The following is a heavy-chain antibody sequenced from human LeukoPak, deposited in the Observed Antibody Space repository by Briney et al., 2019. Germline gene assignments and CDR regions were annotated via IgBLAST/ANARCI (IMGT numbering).Heavy chain of an antibody. CDR1: GFTFSSYE. CDR3: ARVGVGTWASSWDH. D-gene: IGHD2-15*01. J-gene: IGHJ4*02. CDR2: ISSGGGVI. Sequence: PGGSLRLSCAASGFTFSSYEMNWVRQAPGKGLEWVSYISSGGGVIHYADSVKGRFTTSRENAQNSLYLQMNSLRDEDTAVYYCARVGVGTWASSWDHWGQGTLVTVSS. V-gene: IGHV3-48*03.